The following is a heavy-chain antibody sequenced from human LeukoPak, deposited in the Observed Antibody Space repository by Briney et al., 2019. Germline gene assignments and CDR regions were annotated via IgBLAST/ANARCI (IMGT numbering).Heavy chain of an antibody. V-gene: IGHV1-2*02. CDR1: GYTFTDYY. D-gene: IGHD3-16*01. J-gene: IGHJ5*02. CDR2: INPNSGGT. CDR3: AISAWGQLSWFDP. Sequence: GASVTVSCKASGYTFTDYYIDWVRQAPGQGLEWMGWINPNSGGTNFAQKFQGRVTMTRDTSISTVYMDLSSLRSDDTAVYYCAISAWGQLSWFDPWGQGTLVTVSS.